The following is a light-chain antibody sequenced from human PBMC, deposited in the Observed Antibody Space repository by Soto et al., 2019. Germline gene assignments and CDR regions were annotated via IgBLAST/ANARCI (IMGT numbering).Light chain of an antibody. CDR3: GTWDSSLSAYV. CDR1: SSNIGNNY. J-gene: IGLJ1*01. Sequence: SALTQPPSVSAAPGQKVTISCSGSSSNIGNNYVSWYQQLPGTAPKLLIYENNKRPSGIPDRFSGSKSGTSATLGITGLQTGDEADYNCGTWDSSLSAYVFGTGTKVTVL. CDR2: ENN. V-gene: IGLV1-51*02.